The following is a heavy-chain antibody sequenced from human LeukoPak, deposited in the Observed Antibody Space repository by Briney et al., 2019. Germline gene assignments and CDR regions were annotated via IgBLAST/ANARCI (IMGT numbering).Heavy chain of an antibody. J-gene: IGHJ4*02. D-gene: IGHD3-22*01. CDR1: GFTFSSYW. V-gene: IGHV3-7*01. CDR2: IKQDGSEK. CDR3: ARGHYYDSSGYYLDY. Sequence: GGSLRLSCAASGFTFSSYWMSWVRQAPGKGLERVANIKQDGSEKYYVDSVEGRFTISRDNAKNSLYLQMNSLRAEDTAVYYCARGHYYDSSGYYLDYWGQGTLVTVSS.